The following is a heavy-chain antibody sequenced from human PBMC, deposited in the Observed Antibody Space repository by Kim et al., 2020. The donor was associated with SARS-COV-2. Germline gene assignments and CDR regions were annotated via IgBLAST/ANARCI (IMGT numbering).Heavy chain of an antibody. D-gene: IGHD6-13*01. J-gene: IGHJ4*02. Sequence: GGSLRLSCAASGFTFSSYGMHWVRQAPGKGLEWVAVISYDGSNKYYADSVKGRFTISRDNSKNTLYLQMNSLRAEDTAVYYCAKAPWQELVRFGYFDYWGQGTLVTVSS. CDR2: ISYDGSNK. CDR1: GFTFSSYG. CDR3: AKAPWQELVRFGYFDY. V-gene: IGHV3-30*18.